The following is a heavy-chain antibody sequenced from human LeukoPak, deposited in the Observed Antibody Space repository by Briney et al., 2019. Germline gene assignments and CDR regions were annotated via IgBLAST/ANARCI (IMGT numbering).Heavy chain of an antibody. J-gene: IGHJ4*02. CDR1: GFTFSSYE. V-gene: IGHV3-48*03. Sequence: GGSLRLFCAASGFTFSSYEMHWVRQAPGKGLEWVSYISSSGSTIYYAYSVKGRFTISRDNAKNSLYLQMNGLRAEDTAVYYCARAPNYDILTGYYVRWGQGTLVTVSS. CDR3: ARAPNYDILTGYYVR. D-gene: IGHD3-9*01. CDR2: ISSSGSTI.